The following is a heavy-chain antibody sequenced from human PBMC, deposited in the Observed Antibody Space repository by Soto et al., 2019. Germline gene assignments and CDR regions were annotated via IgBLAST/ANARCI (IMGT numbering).Heavy chain of an antibody. CDR2: IKSKTDGGTT. V-gene: IGHV3-15*07. J-gene: IGHJ4*02. CDR1: GFTFINAW. CDR3: TTLWYCSSTSCYDY. Sequence: GGSLRLSCAASGFTFINAWMNWVLQAPWKGLEWVGRIKSKTDGGTTDYAAPVKGRFTISRDDSKNTLYLQMNSLKTEDTAVYYCTTLWYCSSTSCYDYWGQGTLVTVSS. D-gene: IGHD2-2*01.